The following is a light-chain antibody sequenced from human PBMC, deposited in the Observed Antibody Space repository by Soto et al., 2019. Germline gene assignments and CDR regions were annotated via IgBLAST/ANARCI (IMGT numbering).Light chain of an antibody. V-gene: IGKV1-5*01. J-gene: IGKJ1*01. CDR2: DAS. CDR1: QSISHF. CDR3: QQSPSYSRA. Sequence: MQITQYRTSVAAGLGEGVGGRCSVSQSISHFLAWYQQKQGKVPKLLIYDASNLGSGVPSRFSGSVSGTDGTLTISGLKQDDCTAYHGQQSPSYSRAVGQGTKVDIK.